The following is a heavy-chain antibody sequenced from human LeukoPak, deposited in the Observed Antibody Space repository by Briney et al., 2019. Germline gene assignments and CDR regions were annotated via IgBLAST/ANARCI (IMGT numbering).Heavy chain of an antibody. CDR3: ARARGQQLVYYYYYYYMDV. J-gene: IGHJ6*03. D-gene: IGHD6-13*01. V-gene: IGHV4-61*02. Sequence: SETLSLTCTVSGGSISSGSYYWSWIRQPAGKGLEWIGRTYTSGSTNYNPSLKSRVTISVDTSKNQFSLKLSSVTAADTAVYYCARARGQQLVYYYYYYYMDVWGKGTTVTVSS. CDR1: GGSISSGSYY. CDR2: TYTSGST.